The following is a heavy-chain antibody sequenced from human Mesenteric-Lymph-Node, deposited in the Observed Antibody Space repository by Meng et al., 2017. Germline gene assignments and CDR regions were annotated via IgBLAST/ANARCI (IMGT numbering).Heavy chain of an antibody. CDR3: AKDVSLWFFFDY. CDR2: ISGSGGST. CDR1: GFTFSSYV. J-gene: IGHJ4*02. D-gene: IGHD3-10*01. V-gene: IGHV3-23*01. Sequence: GESLKISCAASGFTFSSYVMSWVRQAPGKGLEWVSAISGSGGSTYYADSVKGRFTISRDNSKNTPYLQMNSLRAEDTAVYYCAKDVSLWFFFDYWGQGTLVTVSS.